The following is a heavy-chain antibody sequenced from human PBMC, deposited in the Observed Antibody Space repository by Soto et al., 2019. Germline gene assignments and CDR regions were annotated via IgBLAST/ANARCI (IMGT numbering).Heavy chain of an antibody. J-gene: IGHJ5*02. CDR1: GFTFSSYS. CDR2: ISSSSSTI. CDR3: ARHPERIAEIGWFDP. V-gene: IGHV3-48*01. Sequence: EVQLVESGGGLVQPGGSLRLSCAASGFTFSSYSMNWVRQAPGKGLEWVSYISSSSSTIYYADSVKGRFTISRDNAKNSLXXXXNXLRAEDTAVYYCARHPERIAEIGWFDPWGQGTLVTVSS. D-gene: IGHD6-13*01.